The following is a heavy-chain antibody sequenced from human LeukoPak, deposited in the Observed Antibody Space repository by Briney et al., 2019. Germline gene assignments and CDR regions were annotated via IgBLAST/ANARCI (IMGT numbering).Heavy chain of an antibody. CDR1: GFTFSSYW. CDR2: ISTDGSIT. Sequence: QAGGSLRLSCAASGFTFSSYWMYWVRQAPGKGPVWVSRISTDGSITSYADSVKGRFTISRDNAKNTLYLQMNSLRAEDTAVYYCARFYGSPTWGQGTLVTVSS. D-gene: IGHD2/OR15-2a*01. V-gene: IGHV3-74*01. CDR3: ARFYGSPT. J-gene: IGHJ5*02.